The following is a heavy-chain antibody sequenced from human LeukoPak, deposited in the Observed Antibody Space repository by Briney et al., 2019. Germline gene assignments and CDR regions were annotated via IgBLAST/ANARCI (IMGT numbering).Heavy chain of an antibody. Sequence: GGSLRLSCAASGFTFSSYWMNWVGQAPGKGLVWVSLIASDGSSTTYADSVKGRFSISRDNAKNSLYLQMNTLRADDTAVYYCARDGFGTGSNWGQGTLVTVSS. CDR3: ARDGFGTGSN. CDR2: IASDGSST. V-gene: IGHV3-74*01. J-gene: IGHJ4*02. CDR1: GFTFSSYW. D-gene: IGHD3-16*01.